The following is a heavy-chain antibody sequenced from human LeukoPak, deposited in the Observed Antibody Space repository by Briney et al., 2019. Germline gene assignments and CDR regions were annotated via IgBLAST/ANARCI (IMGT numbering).Heavy chain of an antibody. CDR3: ARDHDHGDYPLGAYYYYGMDV. CDR2: ISSSSSYI. D-gene: IGHD4-17*01. J-gene: IGHJ6*04. CDR1: GFTFSSYS. Sequence: PGGSLRLSCAASGFTFSSYSMNWVRQAPGKGLEWVSSISSSSSYIYYADSVKGRFTISRDNAKNSLYLQMNSLRAEDTAVYYCARDHDHGDYPLGAYYYYGMDVWGKGTTVTVSS. V-gene: IGHV3-21*01.